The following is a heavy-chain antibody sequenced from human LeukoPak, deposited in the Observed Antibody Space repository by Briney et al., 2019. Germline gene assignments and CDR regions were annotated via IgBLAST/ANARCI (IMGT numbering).Heavy chain of an antibody. CDR1: GGSFSGYY. D-gene: IGHD3-22*01. J-gene: IGHJ4*02. CDR3: ARGGYYYDSSGYRR. CDR2: INHSGST. V-gene: IGHV4-34*01. Sequence: SETLSPTCAVYGGSFSGYYWSWIRQPPGKGLEWIGEINHSGSTNYNPSLKNRVTVSVDTSKNQFYLKLSSVAAADTAVYYCARGGYYYDSSGYRRWGQGTLVTVSS.